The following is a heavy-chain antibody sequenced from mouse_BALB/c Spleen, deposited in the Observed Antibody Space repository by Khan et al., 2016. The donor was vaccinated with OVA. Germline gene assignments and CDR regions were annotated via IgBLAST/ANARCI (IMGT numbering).Heavy chain of an antibody. CDR3: AKEGACYRSDGWFAY. J-gene: IGHJ3*01. D-gene: IGHD2-14*01. CDR1: GYTFTTYT. CDR2: IIPSTDYT. Sequence: VQLQQSGAELARPGASVKMSCKVSGYTFTTYTIHWVKQRPGQGLEWIGYIIPSTDYTTYNQKFKDKATLTADKSSSTAYMQLSSLTSDDSAVYYCAKEGACYRSDGWFAYWGQGTLVTVSA. V-gene: IGHV1-4*01.